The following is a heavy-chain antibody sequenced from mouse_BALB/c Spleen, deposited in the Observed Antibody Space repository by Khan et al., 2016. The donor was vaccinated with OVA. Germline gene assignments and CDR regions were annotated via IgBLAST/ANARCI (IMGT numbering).Heavy chain of an antibody. CDR3: TRVRIDY. V-gene: IGHV1-7*01. CDR2: INPTSGYT. Sequence: VQLQQSGAELAKPGASVKMSCKASGYTFTTYWMHWVKQRPGQGLEWIGYINPTSGYTDYNEKFKDRATLSADKSSSTAYRQLSSLTSEDSAVYYCTRVRIDYWGQGTTLTVSS. J-gene: IGHJ2*01. CDR1: GYTFTTYW.